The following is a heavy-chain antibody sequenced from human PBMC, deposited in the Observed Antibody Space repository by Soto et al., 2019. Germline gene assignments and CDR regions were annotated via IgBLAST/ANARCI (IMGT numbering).Heavy chain of an antibody. CDR1: GGSISSAGYY. Sequence: QVQLQESGPGLVEPSQTLSLTCTVSGGSISSAGYYWSWIRQRPVKGLEWIGYIYFSGVTYYNPSLESRVTISVDTSKNQFSLRLSSVTAADTAVYYCARDPWRTPPEAAFDVWGQGTKVTVSS. J-gene: IGHJ3*01. CDR2: IYFSGVT. D-gene: IGHD1-1*01. CDR3: ARDPWRTPPEAAFDV. V-gene: IGHV4-31*03.